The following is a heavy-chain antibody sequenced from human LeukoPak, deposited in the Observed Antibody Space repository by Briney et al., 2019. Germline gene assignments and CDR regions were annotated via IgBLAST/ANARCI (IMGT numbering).Heavy chain of an antibody. CDR1: GYTFTSYD. V-gene: IGHV1-8*01. CDR2: MNPNSGNT. D-gene: IGHD3-16*01. Sequence: GASVKVSCKASGYTFTSYDINWVRQATGQGVEWMGWMNPNSGNTGYAQKFQGRVTMTRNTSISTAYMELSSLRSEDTAVYYCARVNSPDYGYYYYYGMDVWGQGTTVTVSS. CDR3: ARVNSPDYGYYYYYGMDV. J-gene: IGHJ6*02.